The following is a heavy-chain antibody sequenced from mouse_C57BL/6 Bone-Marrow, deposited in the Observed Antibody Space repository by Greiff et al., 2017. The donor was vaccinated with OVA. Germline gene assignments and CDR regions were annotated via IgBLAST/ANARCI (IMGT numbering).Heavy chain of an antibody. Sequence: EVQLQQSGPELVKPGASVKISCKASGYTFTDYYMNWVKQSHGKSLEWIGDINPNNGGTSYNQKFKGKATLTVDKSSSTAYMELRSLTSEDSAVYYCAREKSIYDGYYDNFDYWGQGTTLTVSS. CDR3: AREKSIYDGYYDNFDY. J-gene: IGHJ2*01. V-gene: IGHV1-26*01. CDR2: INPNNGGT. CDR1: GYTFTDYY. D-gene: IGHD2-3*01.